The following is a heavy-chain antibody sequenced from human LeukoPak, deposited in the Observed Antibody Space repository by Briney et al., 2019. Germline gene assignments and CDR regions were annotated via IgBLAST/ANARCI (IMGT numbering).Heavy chain of an antibody. Sequence: GGSLRLSCAASGFTFDDYAMHWVRQAPGKGLEWVSGISWNSGSIGYADSVKGRFTISRDNAKNSLYLQMNSLRAEDMALYYCAKDRYSSGQNSNFDHWGQGTLVTVSS. CDR3: AKDRYSSGQNSNFDH. V-gene: IGHV3-9*03. D-gene: IGHD6-19*01. CDR2: ISWNSGSI. CDR1: GFTFDDYA. J-gene: IGHJ4*02.